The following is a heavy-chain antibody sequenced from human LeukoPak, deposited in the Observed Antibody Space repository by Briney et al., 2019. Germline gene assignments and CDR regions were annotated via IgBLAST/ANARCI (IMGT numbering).Heavy chain of an antibody. V-gene: IGHV1-18*04. J-gene: IGHJ4*02. CDR1: GYTFTGYY. CDR3: ARDSQFYDSTGDNDY. Sequence: ASVKVSCKASGYTFTGYYMHWVRQAPGQGLEWMGWISAYNGNTNYAQKLQGRVTMTTDTSTSTAFMNLRSLRFDDTAVYYCARDSQFYDSTGDNDYWGQGTLVTVSS. CDR2: ISAYNGNT. D-gene: IGHD3-22*01.